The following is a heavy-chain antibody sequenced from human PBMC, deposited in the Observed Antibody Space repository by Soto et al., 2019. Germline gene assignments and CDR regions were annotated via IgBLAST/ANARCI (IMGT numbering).Heavy chain of an antibody. Sequence: EVQLVESGGGLVQPGGSLRLSCAASGFTFSSNWMHWVRQGPGKGLVWVSRIDNDGSSRDYADSVKGRFTISRDNAKNTLYLEMSSLRAEETAVYYCATGSGWYSPDYWGQGTLVNVSS. D-gene: IGHD6-19*01. V-gene: IGHV3-74*01. CDR3: ATGSGWYSPDY. CDR1: GFTFSSNW. CDR2: IDNDGSSR. J-gene: IGHJ4*02.